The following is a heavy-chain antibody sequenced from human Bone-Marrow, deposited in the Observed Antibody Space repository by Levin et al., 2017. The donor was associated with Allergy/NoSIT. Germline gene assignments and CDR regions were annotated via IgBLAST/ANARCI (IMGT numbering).Heavy chain of an antibody. V-gene: IGHV2-5*02. CDR2: IYWDDDK. CDR3: VHRQVSTVTPVFDF. D-gene: IGHD4-17*01. CDR1: GMSFLTPGEG. Sequence: KRSGPTLVKPTQTLTLTCTFSGMSFLTPGEGVGWIRQAPGKAPEWLAIIYWDDDKRYRPSLETRLTISKDTPKNQVVLTLANMDPLDTGTYFCVHRQVSTVTPVFDFWGQGTLVTVSS. J-gene: IGHJ4*02.